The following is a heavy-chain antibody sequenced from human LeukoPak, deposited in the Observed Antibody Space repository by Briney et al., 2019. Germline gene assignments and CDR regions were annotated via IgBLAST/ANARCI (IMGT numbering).Heavy chain of an antibody. CDR3: ARDLYDSSGFNWFDP. CDR1: GGSISSYY. Sequence: SETLSLTCTVSGGSISSYYWSWIRQPAGKGLEWIGRIYTSGSTNYNPSLKSRVTMSVDTSKNQFSLKLSSVTAADTAVYYCARDLYDSSGFNWFDPWGQGTRVTVSS. J-gene: IGHJ5*02. D-gene: IGHD3-22*01. V-gene: IGHV4-4*07. CDR2: IYTSGST.